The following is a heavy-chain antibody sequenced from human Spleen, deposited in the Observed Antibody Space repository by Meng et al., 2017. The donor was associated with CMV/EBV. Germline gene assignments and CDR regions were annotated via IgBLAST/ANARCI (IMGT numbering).Heavy chain of an antibody. CDR2: IKSKTDGGTT. J-gene: IGHJ4*02. Sequence: AWMSWVRQAPGKGLEWVGRIKSKTDGGTTDYAAPVKGRFTISRDDSKNTLYLQMNSLKTEDTAVYYCTTERLSSGGYSSGWAVPTPYWGQGTLVTVSS. D-gene: IGHD6-19*01. CDR3: TTERLSSGGYSSGWAVPTPY. V-gene: IGHV3-15*01. CDR1: AW.